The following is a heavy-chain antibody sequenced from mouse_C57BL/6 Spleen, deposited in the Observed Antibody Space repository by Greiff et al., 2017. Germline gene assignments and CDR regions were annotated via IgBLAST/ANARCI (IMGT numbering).Heavy chain of an antibody. D-gene: IGHD3-3*01. J-gene: IGHJ1*03. CDR1: GYTFTSYW. V-gene: IGHV1-53*01. Sequence: QVQLQQPGTELVKPGASVKLSCKASGYTFTSYWMHWVKQRPGQGLAWIGNINPSNGGTNYNEKFKSKATLTVDKSSSTAYMQLSSLTSEDSAVYYCARGGQRNWYFDVWGTGTTVTVSS. CDR3: ARGGQRNWYFDV. CDR2: INPSNGGT.